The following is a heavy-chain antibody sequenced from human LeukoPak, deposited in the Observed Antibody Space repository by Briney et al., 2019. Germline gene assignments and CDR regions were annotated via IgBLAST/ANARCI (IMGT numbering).Heavy chain of an antibody. V-gene: IGHV3-23*01. CDR1: GFTFSSYA. Sequence: GGSLRLSCAASGFTFSSYAMSWVRQAPGKGLEWVSAISGSGGSTYYADSVKGRFTISRDNSKNTLYLQMNSLRAEDTAVYYCAKIPSSSWYRFWFDYWGQGTLATVSS. CDR3: AKIPSSSWYRFWFDY. D-gene: IGHD6-13*01. J-gene: IGHJ4*02. CDR2: ISGSGGST.